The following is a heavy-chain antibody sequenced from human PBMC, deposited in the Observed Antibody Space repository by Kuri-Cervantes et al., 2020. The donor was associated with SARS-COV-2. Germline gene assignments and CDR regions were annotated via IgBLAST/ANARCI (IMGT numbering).Heavy chain of an antibody. CDR2: VNHNGGA. J-gene: IGHJ3*02. CDR3: ARVWPYCSSTSCYTPGAFDI. Sequence: SQTLSLTCAIYGGSLSGSYWSWIRQSPGKRLEWIGEVNHNGGANYNPSLKSRVTISVDTSKNQFSLKLSSVTAADTAVYYCARVWPYCSSTSCYTPGAFDIWGQGTMVTVSS. CDR1: GGSLSGSY. D-gene: IGHD2-2*02. V-gene: IGHV4-34*01.